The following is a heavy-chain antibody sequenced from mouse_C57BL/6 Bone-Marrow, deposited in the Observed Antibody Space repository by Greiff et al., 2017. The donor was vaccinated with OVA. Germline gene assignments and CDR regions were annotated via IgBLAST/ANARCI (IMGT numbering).Heavy chain of an antibody. CDR1: GYTFTDYE. Sequence: VKLMESGAELVRPGASVTLSCKASGYTFTDYEMHWVKQTPVHGLEWIGAIDPETGGTAYNQKFKGKAILTADKSSSTAYMELRSLTSEDSAVYYCTIYGNLYAMDYWGQGTSVTVSS. CDR3: TIYGNLYAMDY. CDR2: IDPETGGT. V-gene: IGHV1-15*01. J-gene: IGHJ4*01. D-gene: IGHD2-1*01.